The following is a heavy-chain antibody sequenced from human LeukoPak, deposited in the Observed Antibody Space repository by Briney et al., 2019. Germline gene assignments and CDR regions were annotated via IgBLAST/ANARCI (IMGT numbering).Heavy chain of an antibody. V-gene: IGHV1-18*01. CDR3: ARMLSLLLAPDY. D-gene: IGHD2-8*01. J-gene: IGHJ4*02. CDR2: ISAYNGNT. Sequence: ASVKVSCKASGYTFTSYGISWVRQAPGQGREWMGWISAYNGNTNYAQKLQGRVTMTTDTSTRTAYIELRSVRSDDACVIYCARMLSLLLAPDYWGQGTLVTVSS. CDR1: GYTFTSYG.